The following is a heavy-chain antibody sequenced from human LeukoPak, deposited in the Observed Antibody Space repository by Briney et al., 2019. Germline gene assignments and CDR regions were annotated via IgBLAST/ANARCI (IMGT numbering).Heavy chain of an antibody. CDR2: INHSGST. CDR1: GGSFRGYY. V-gene: IGHV4-34*01. CDR3: ARLGGYNPHHYFDY. D-gene: IGHD5-24*01. J-gene: IGHJ4*02. Sequence: SETLSLTCAVYGGSFRGYYWSWIRQPPGKGLEWIGEINHSGSTNYNPSLKSRVGISVDTSKNQFSLKLSSMTAADTAGQYFARLGGYNPHHYFDYWGQGTLVTVFS.